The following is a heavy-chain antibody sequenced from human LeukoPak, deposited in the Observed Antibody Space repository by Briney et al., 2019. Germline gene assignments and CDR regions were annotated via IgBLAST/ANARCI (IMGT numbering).Heavy chain of an antibody. Sequence: ASVKVSCKASGYTFTSYDISWVRQAPGQGLEWMGWISGYNGNTHYAQKLQGRVTMTTDTSASTAYMELRSLRSDDTAVYYCARATKPIYYFDYWGQGTLVTVSS. CDR1: GYTFTSYD. D-gene: IGHD1-14*01. V-gene: IGHV1-18*01. CDR3: ARATKPIYYFDY. CDR2: ISGYNGNT. J-gene: IGHJ4*02.